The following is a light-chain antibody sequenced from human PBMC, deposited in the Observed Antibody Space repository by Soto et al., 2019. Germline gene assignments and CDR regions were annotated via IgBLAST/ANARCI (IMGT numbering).Light chain of an antibody. CDR2: DAS. CDR1: QSVSTR. CDR3: QKYSVYWT. V-gene: IGKV1-5*02. J-gene: IGKJ1*01. Sequence: IGLRRIPSALYGLVGGRGVVLCRASQSVSTRLAWYQQKPGKAPKVLIYDASSWAGGVPSRVTGSGSGTEFTLTIHSLEPDDFATYYRQKYSVYWTYGQGTKVDIK.